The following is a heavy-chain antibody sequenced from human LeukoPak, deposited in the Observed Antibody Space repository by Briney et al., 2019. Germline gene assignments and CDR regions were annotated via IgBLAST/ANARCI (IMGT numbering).Heavy chain of an antibody. CDR3: ARYCSSTSCYLLGYYGMDV. CDR2: INHSGST. Sequence: PSETLSLTCAVYGGSFSGYYWSWIRQPPGKGLEWIGEINHSGSTNYNPSLKSRVTISVDTSKNQFSLKLSSVTAADTAVYYCARYCSSTSCYLLGYYGMDVWGQGTTVTVSS. D-gene: IGHD2-2*01. V-gene: IGHV4-34*01. J-gene: IGHJ6*02. CDR1: GGSFSGYY.